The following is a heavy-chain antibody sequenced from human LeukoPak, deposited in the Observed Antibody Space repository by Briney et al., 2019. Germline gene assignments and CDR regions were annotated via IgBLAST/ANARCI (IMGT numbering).Heavy chain of an antibody. D-gene: IGHD3-22*01. CDR3: ARDATYYDSSGLDYYYYGMDV. J-gene: IGHJ6*02. CDR1: GGSISSYY. V-gene: IGHV4-59*01. CDR2: VYYSGST. Sequence: SETLSLTCTVAGGSISSYYWSWIRQPPGKGLELIGYVYYSGSTNYNPSLKSRVTISVDTSKNQFSLKLSSVTAADTAVYYCARDATYYDSSGLDYYYYGMDVWGQGTTVTVSS.